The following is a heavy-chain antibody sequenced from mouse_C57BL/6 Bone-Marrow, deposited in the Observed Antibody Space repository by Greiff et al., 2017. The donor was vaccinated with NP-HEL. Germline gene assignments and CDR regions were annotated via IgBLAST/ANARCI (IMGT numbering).Heavy chain of an antibody. CDR3: TPGYGAMDY. V-gene: IGHV14-4*01. D-gene: IGHD2-2*01. J-gene: IGHJ4*01. Sequence: VQLQQSGAELVRPGASVKLSCTASGFNIKDDYMHWVKQRPEQGLEWIGWIDPENGDTEYASKFQGKATITADTSSNTAYLQLSILTSEYTAVYYCTPGYGAMDYWGQGTSVTVSS. CDR1: GFNIKDDY. CDR2: IDPENGDT.